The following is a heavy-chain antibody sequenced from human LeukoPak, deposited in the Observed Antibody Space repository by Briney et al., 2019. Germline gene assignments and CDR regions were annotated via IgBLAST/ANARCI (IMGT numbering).Heavy chain of an antibody. J-gene: IGHJ3*02. D-gene: IGHD3-22*01. CDR2: ISSGGDSE. V-gene: IGHV3-30*03. CDR1: GFTFATSV. CDR3: VRAGSSSGHCDTFDM. Sequence: GGSLRLSCAASGFTFATSVMYWVRQAPGKGLEWVAGISSGGDSEHYADSARGRFTVSRDNSKKMLLLLMSSLRPEDTAMYFCVRAGSSSGHCDTFDMWGQGTMVTVSS.